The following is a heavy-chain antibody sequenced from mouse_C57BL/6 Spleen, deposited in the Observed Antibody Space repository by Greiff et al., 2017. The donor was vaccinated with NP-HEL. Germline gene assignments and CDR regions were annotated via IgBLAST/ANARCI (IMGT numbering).Heavy chain of an antibody. CDR1: GFTFSDAW. Sequence: EVKLVESGGGLVQPGGSMKLSCAASGFTFSDAWMDWVRQSPEKGLEWVAEIRNKANNHATYYAESVKGRFTISRDDSKSSVYLQMNSLRAEDTGIYYCTREGARSYGHFDVWGTGTTVTVSS. CDR3: TREGARSYGHFDV. J-gene: IGHJ1*03. D-gene: IGHD3-1*01. V-gene: IGHV6-6*01. CDR2: IRNKANNHAT.